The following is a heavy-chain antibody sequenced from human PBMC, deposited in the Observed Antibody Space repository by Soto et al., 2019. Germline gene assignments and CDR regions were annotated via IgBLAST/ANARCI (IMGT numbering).Heavy chain of an antibody. D-gene: IGHD3-3*01. CDR1: GGSISSSSYY. J-gene: IGHJ6*02. Sequence: LSLTCTVSGGSISSSSYYWGWIRQPPGKGLEWIGSIYYSGSTYYNPSLKSRVTISVDTSKNQFSLKLSSVTAADTAVYYCARQTSRITIFGVALYYYYGMDVWGQGTTVTVSS. CDR2: IYYSGST. V-gene: IGHV4-39*01. CDR3: ARQTSRITIFGVALYYYYGMDV.